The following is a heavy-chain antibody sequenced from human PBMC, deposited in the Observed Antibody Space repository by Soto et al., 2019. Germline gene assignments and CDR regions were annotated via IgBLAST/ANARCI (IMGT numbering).Heavy chain of an antibody. CDR3: AGHVDTAMVVFDY. V-gene: IGHV1-69*13. D-gene: IGHD5-18*01. CDR2: IIPIFGTA. J-gene: IGHJ4*02. CDR1: GCTISSYA. Sequence: GASVKVSCKASGCTISSYAISWVRQAPGQGLEWMGGIIPIFGTANYAQKFQGRVTITADESTSTAYMELSSLRSEDTAVYYCAGHVDTAMVVFDYWGQGTLVTVSS.